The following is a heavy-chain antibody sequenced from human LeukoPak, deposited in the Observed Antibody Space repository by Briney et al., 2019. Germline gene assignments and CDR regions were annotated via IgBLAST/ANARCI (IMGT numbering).Heavy chain of an antibody. CDR2: INHSGST. Sequence: PSETLSLTCAVYGGSFSGYYWSWMRQPPGKGLEWIGEINHSGSTNYNPSLKSRVTISVDTSKNQFSLKLSSVTAADTAVYYCASPFPPTYYYYGMDVWGQGTTVTVSS. V-gene: IGHV4-34*01. J-gene: IGHJ6*02. CDR1: GGSFSGYY. CDR3: ASPFPPTYYYYGMDV.